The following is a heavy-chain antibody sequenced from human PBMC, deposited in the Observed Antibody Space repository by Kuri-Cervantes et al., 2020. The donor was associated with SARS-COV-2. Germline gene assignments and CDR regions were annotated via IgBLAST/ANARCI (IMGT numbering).Heavy chain of an antibody. J-gene: IGHJ2*01. V-gene: IGHV3-64*02. Sequence: GESLKISCAASGSTFSSYAMHWVRQAPGKGLEYVSVISSKGGSTYDADFVKGRFTISRDNSKNTLYLQMGSLRAEDMAVYYCAREGETVTTSLTYWYFDLWGRGTLVTVSS. CDR3: AREGETVTTSLTYWYFDL. CDR2: ISSKGGST. CDR1: GSTFSSYA. D-gene: IGHD4-17*01.